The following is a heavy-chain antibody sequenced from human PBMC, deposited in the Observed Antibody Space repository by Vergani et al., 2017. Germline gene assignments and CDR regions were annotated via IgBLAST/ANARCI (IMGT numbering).Heavy chain of an antibody. D-gene: IGHD2-2*01. J-gene: IGHJ4*02. Sequence: QVQLVQSGAEVKKPGASVKVSCKASGYTFTGYYMHWVRQAPGQGLEWMGITNPSGGSTSYAQKFQGRVTMTRDTSTSTVYMELSSLRSEDTAVYYCARSDRQLLCTWDFDYWGQGTLVTVSS. V-gene: IGHV1-46*03. CDR2: TNPSGGST. CDR3: ARSDRQLLCTWDFDY. CDR1: GYTFTGYY.